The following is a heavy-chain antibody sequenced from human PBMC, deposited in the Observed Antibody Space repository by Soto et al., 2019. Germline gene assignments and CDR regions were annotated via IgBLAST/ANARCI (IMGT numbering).Heavy chain of an antibody. J-gene: IGHJ5*02. D-gene: IGHD6-13*01. Sequence: PGGSLRLSCAASGFTFSSYSMNWVRQAPGKGLEWVSSISSSSSYIYYADSVKGRFTISRDNAKNSLYLQMNSLRAEYTAVYYCARVGSSSHNWFDPWGQGTLVTVSS. CDR2: ISSSSSYI. V-gene: IGHV3-21*01. CDR3: ARVGSSSHNWFDP. CDR1: GFTFSSYS.